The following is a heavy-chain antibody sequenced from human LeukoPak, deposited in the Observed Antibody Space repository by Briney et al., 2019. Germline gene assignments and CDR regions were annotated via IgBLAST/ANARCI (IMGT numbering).Heavy chain of an antibody. V-gene: IGHV3-7*01. Sequence: PGGSLRLSCAASGFTFSSYEMNWVRQAPGKGLEWVANIKQDGSEKYYVDSLKGRFTISRDNAKNSLYLQMNSLRAEDTAVYFCARGLYSRGYWGQGTLVTVSS. CDR3: ARGLYSRGY. D-gene: IGHD6-13*01. CDR1: GFTFSSYE. J-gene: IGHJ4*02. CDR2: IKQDGSEK.